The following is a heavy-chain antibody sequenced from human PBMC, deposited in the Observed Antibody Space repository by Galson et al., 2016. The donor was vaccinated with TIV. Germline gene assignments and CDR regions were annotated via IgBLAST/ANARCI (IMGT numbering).Heavy chain of an antibody. CDR1: GDSVSSISAA. CDR3: TRGIQEWLPPQNYYYMDV. CDR2: TYYRSEWYN. Sequence: CAISGDSVSSISAAWNWIRQSPSRGLEWLGRTYYRSEWYNDYAVSVKSRTTIHPDTSKNQFSLQLRSVTPEDTGVYYCTRGIQEWLPPQNYYYMDVWGKGTTVTVSS. J-gene: IGHJ6*03. D-gene: IGHD3-3*01. V-gene: IGHV6-1*01.